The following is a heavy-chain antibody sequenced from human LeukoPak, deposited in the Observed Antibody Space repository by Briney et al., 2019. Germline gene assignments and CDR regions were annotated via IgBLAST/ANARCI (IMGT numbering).Heavy chain of an antibody. CDR3: ATTRGSHVLTPYFDY. J-gene: IGHJ4*02. CDR2: ISSYNSYT. D-gene: IGHD3-16*01. CDR1: GHTFTSYG. V-gene: IGHV1-18*01. Sequence: ASVELSCKASGHTFTSYGISWVLQAPGPGVGSRGWISSYNSYTRYVEKFQGRVTMTIDTSTNTADMELRSLRSDDTAVYYCATTRGSHVLTPYFDYWGQGALVTVSS.